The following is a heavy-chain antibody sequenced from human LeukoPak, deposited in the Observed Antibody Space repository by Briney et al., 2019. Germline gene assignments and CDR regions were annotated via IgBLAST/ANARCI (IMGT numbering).Heavy chain of an antibody. Sequence: PSETLSLTCTVPGGSISSYYWSWIRQPPGKGLEWIGYIYYSGSTNYNPSLKSRVTISVDTSKNQFSLKLSSVTAADTAVYYCARGSSSSWPDFDYWGQGTLVTVSS. CDR3: ARGSSSSWPDFDY. CDR2: IYYSGST. J-gene: IGHJ4*02. V-gene: IGHV4-59*01. CDR1: GGSISSYY. D-gene: IGHD6-13*01.